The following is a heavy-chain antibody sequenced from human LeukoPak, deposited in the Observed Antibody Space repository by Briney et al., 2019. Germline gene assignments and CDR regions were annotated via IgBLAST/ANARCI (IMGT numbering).Heavy chain of an antibody. Sequence: GGSLRLSCAASGITLPNYAMNWVRQAPGKGLEWVSGSGSGGSTYYADSVKGRFTISRDNSKNTLYLQMNSLKAEDTAIYYCAKAKLQRVTIFGVVYYFDYWGQGALVTVSS. CDR3: AKAKLQRVTIFGVVYYFDY. V-gene: IGHV3-23*01. J-gene: IGHJ4*02. CDR2: SGSGGST. D-gene: IGHD3-3*01. CDR1: GITLPNYA.